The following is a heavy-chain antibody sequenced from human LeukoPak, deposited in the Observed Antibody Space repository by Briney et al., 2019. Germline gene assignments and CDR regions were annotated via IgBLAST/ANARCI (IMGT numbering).Heavy chain of an antibody. CDR2: IIPIFGTA. D-gene: IGHD4/OR15-4a*01. CDR1: GGTFSSYA. CDR3: ARDRANLHWFDP. V-gene: IGHV1-69*05. J-gene: IGHJ5*02. Sequence: ASVKVSCKASGGTFSSYAISWVRQAPEQGLEWMGRIIPIFGTANYAQKFQGRVTITTDESTSTAYMELSSLRSEDTAVYYCARDRANLHWFDPWGQGTLVTVSS.